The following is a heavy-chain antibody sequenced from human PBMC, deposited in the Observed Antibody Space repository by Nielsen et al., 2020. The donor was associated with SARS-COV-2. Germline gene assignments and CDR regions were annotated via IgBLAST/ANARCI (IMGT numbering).Heavy chain of an antibody. V-gene: IGHV3-30*03. D-gene: IGHD3-9*01. J-gene: IGHJ2*01. CDR2: ISYEGSKK. Sequence: GESLKISCAASGFTFNNYGFHWVRQAPGKGLEWVASISYEGSKKYYGDYLKGRFTISRDNAKNSLYLQMNSLRAGDTAVYYCARVPPVVRYFERGWYFDLWGRGTLVTVSS. CDR3: ARVPPVVRYFERGWYFDL. CDR1: GFTFNNYG.